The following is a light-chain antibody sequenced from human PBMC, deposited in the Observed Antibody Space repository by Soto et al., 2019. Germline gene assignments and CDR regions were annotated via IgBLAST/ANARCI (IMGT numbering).Light chain of an antibody. CDR3: QQYGSSPRT. V-gene: IGKV3-15*01. CDR2: GAS. Sequence: EIVMTQSPATLSVSPGERDPLSCRASQSVSSNLAWYQQKPGQAPRLLIYGASTRATGIPARFSGSGSGTDFTLTISRLEPEDFAVYYCQQYGSSPRTFGQGTKVDIK. J-gene: IGKJ1*01. CDR1: QSVSSN.